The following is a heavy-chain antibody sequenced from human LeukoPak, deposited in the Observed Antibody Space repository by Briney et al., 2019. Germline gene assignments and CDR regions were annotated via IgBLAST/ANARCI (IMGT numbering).Heavy chain of an antibody. V-gene: IGHV3-23*05. CDR2: IDISGDST. CDR3: ANEIRPTAY. J-gene: IGHJ4*02. CDR1: GFTFSSHA. Sequence: GGSLRLSCVVSGFTFSSHAMCWVRQAPGRGLEWVSSIDISGDSTSYADSVKGRFTISRDNSKNTLLLQMDSLRAEDSTIYYCANEIRPTAYWGQGTLVTVSS.